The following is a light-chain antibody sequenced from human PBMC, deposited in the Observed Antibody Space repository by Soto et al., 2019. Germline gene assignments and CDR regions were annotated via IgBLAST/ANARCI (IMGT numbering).Light chain of an antibody. CDR2: SDN. J-gene: IGLJ1*01. V-gene: IGLV1-44*01. Sequence: QSVLTQPHSASGTPGQRVTISFSGSSSNIGTYSVSWYQQFPGTAPRLLIYSDNQRPSGVPDRFSASKSGASASLAISGLQSEDEADFYCAAWDDSLNGCVFGTGTKFTVL. CDR1: SSNIGTYS. CDR3: AAWDDSLNGCV.